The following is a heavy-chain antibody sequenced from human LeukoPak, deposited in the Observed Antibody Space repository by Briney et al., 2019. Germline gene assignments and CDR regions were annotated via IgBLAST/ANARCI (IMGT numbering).Heavy chain of an antibody. V-gene: IGHV4-59*01. Sequence: SETLSLTCTVSGGSISSYYWSWIRQPPGKGPEWIGYIYYSGNTNYNPSLKSRVTISIDTSKNQFSLKLRSVTAADTAVYYCARVGYSYALDYWGQGTLVTVSS. CDR3: ARVGYSYALDY. J-gene: IGHJ4*02. CDR1: GGSISSYY. D-gene: IGHD5-18*01. CDR2: IYYSGNT.